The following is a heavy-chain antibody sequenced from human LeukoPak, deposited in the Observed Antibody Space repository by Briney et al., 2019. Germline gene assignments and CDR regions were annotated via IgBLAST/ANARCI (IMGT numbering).Heavy chain of an antibody. Sequence: PGASLRLSCAASGFTFGSYAMSWVRQAPGKGLGWVSAISGSGGSTYYADSVKGRFTISRDNSKNTLYLQMNSLRAEDTAVYYCAKDQQVLRYFDWSMGDYFDYWGQGTLVTVSS. D-gene: IGHD3-9*01. CDR3: AKDQQVLRYFDWSMGDYFDY. CDR2: ISGSGGST. CDR1: GFTFGSYA. V-gene: IGHV3-23*01. J-gene: IGHJ4*02.